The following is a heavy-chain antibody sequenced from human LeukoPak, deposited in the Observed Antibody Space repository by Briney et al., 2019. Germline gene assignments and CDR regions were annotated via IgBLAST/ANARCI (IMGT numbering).Heavy chain of an antibody. CDR2: ISSSSSYI. D-gene: IGHD4-23*01. Sequence: GGSLRLSCAASGFTFSSHSMNWVRQAPGKGLEWVSSISSSSSYIYYADSVKGRFTISRDNAKNSLYLQMNSLRAEDTAVYYCARDHRDSAGGNFDYWGQGTLVTVSS. CDR3: ARDHRDSAGGNFDY. J-gene: IGHJ4*02. CDR1: GFTFSSHS. V-gene: IGHV3-21*01.